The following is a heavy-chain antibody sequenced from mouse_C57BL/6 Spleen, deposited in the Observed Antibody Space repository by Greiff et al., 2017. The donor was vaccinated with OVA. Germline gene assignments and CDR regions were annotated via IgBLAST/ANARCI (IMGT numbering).Heavy chain of an antibody. Sequence: EVKVVESGEGLVKPGGSLKLSCAASGFTFSSYAMSWVRQTPEKRLEWVAYISSGGDYIYYADTVKGRFTISRDNARNTLYLQMSSLKSEDTAMYYCTRAGKGYFDYWGQGTTLTVSS. CDR2: ISSGGDYI. CDR3: TRAGKGYFDY. CDR1: GFTFSSYA. J-gene: IGHJ2*01. V-gene: IGHV5-9-1*02.